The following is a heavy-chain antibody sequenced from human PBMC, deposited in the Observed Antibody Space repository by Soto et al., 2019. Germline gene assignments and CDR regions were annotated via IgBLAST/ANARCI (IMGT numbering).Heavy chain of an antibody. V-gene: IGHV3-23*01. CDR2: VLQSGDGT. J-gene: IGHJ4*02. Sequence: EVQLLESGGGLVQPGGSLRLSCVASGFTFYNYAMTWLRQAPGKGLEWVSTVLQSGDGTFYADSVRGRFIISRHNSKNTLFLQMASLRAEDSAIYHCVRDYYHFSRSSSDNPLDYWGQGTMVTVSA. CDR1: GFTFYNYA. CDR3: VRDYYHFSRSSSDNPLDY. D-gene: IGHD3-3*02.